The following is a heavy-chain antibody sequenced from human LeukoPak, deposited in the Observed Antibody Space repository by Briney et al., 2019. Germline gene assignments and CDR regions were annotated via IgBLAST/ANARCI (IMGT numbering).Heavy chain of an antibody. CDR1: GYTFTSYG. CDR3: AKSPAPWDACDI. J-gene: IGHJ3*02. V-gene: IGHV1-18*01. Sequence: SVTVSCKASGYTFTSYGISWVGQAPGQGLAWVGWISAYNGNTNYAQKLQGRVTMTTDTSTSTAYMELRSLRSDDTAVYYCAKSPAPWDACDIWGQGTMVTVSS. CDR2: ISAYNGNT.